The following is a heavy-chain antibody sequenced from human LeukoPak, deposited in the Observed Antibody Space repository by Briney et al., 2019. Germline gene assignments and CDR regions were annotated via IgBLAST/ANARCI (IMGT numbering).Heavy chain of an antibody. V-gene: IGHV1-2*02. J-gene: IGHJ4*02. D-gene: IGHD3-9*01. CDR3: ARGGYDILTGYYTPDY. CDR1: GYTFTGYY. Sequence: GASVKVSCKASGYTFTGYYMHWVRQAPGQGLEWMGWINPNSGGTNYAQKFQGGVTMTRDTSITTAYMELSSLRSDDTAVYYCARGGYDILTGYYTPDYWGQGTLVTVSS. CDR2: INPNSGGT.